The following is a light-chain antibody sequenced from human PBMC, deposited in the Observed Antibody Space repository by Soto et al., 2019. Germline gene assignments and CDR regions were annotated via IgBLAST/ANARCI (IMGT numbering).Light chain of an antibody. CDR2: GAS. Sequence: EIVLTQSPGTLSLSPGERATLSCRASQSVSSSYLAWYQQKPGQAPRLLIYGASSRATGIPDRFSGSGSGTDFTLTISRLEPEDFAVYYCQQYGIDRTFGQGTKVDI. J-gene: IGKJ1*01. CDR3: QQYGIDRT. V-gene: IGKV3-20*01. CDR1: QSVSSSY.